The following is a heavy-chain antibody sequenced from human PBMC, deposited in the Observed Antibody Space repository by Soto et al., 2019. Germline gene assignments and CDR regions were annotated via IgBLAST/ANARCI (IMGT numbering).Heavy chain of an antibody. J-gene: IGHJ4*02. V-gene: IGHV4-34*01. CDR1: GGSFSGYY. D-gene: IGHD1-7*01. CDR3: ASPRWNYIY. CDR2: MNDSGNT. Sequence: QVQLQPWGAGLLKPSETLSLTCAVSGGSFSGYYWSWIRQPPGKGLEWIGEMNDSGNTKYNASLESRVAISVDTSKGHFSLTLTSVTAADTAVYYCASPRWNYIYWGQGTLVAVSS.